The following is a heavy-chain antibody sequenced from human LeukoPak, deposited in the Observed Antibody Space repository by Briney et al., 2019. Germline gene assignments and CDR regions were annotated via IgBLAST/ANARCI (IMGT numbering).Heavy chain of an antibody. D-gene: IGHD6-13*01. Sequence: PSETLSLTCTVSGGSISSSSYYWGWIRQPPGKGLEWIESIYYSGSTYYNPSLKSRVTISVDTSKNQFSLKLSSVTAADTAVYYCASTIAAAGWYNWFDPWGQGTLVTVSS. V-gene: IGHV4-39*01. J-gene: IGHJ5*02. CDR1: GGSISSSSYY. CDR2: IYYSGST. CDR3: ASTIAAAGWYNWFDP.